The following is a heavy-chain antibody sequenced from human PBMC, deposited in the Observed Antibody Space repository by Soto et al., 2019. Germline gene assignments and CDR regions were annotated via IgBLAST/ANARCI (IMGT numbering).Heavy chain of an antibody. CDR1: GYTLTELS. V-gene: IGHV1-24*01. D-gene: IGHD6-13*01. J-gene: IGHJ6*02. CDR3: ATFRSALGISWYLRPRHYGMDV. CDR2: FDPEDGET. Sequence: ASVKVSCKVSGYTLTELSMHWVRQAPGKGLEWMGGFDPEDGETIYAQKFQGRVTMTEDTSTDTAYMELSSLRSEDTAVYYCATFRSALGISWYLRPRHYGMDVWGQGTTVTVSS.